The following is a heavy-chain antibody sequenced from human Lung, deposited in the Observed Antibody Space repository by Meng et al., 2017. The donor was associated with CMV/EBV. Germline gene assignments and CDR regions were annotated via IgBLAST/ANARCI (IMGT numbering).Heavy chain of an antibody. J-gene: IGHJ6*02. CDR1: GFTFSSYS. Sequence: GAXXKISCAASGFTFSSYSMNWVRQAPGKGLEWVSSISSSSSYIYYADSVKGRFTISRDNAKNSLYLQMNSLRAEDTAVYYCARGESEWELLSYYYYGMDVGXQGTTVTVSS. CDR3: ARGESEWELLSYYYYGMDV. CDR2: ISSSSSYI. V-gene: IGHV3-21*01. D-gene: IGHD1-26*01.